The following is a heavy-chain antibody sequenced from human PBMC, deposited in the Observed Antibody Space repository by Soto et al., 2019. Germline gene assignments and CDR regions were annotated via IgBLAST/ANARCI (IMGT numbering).Heavy chain of an antibody. Sequence: QLQLQESGSGLVKPSQTLSLTCAVSGGSISSGGYSWSWIRQPPGKGLEWIGYIYHSGSTYYNPSVKSRVTISVDRSKNQFSLKLSSVTAADTAVYYCARGDSSSWYSPTWFDPWGQGTLVTVSS. J-gene: IGHJ5*02. CDR1: GGSISSGGYS. V-gene: IGHV4-30-2*01. CDR2: IYHSGST. CDR3: ARGDSSSWYSPTWFDP. D-gene: IGHD6-13*01.